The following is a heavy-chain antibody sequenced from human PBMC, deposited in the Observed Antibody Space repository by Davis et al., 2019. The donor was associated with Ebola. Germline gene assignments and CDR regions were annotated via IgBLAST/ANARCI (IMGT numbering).Heavy chain of an antibody. J-gene: IGHJ6*02. CDR3: AKGSIFGAIPYYYGMDV. CDR1: GFIFSRYA. Sequence: SLITPRAASGFIFSRYAMHSVRQAPGKGLAWVSGISWNSGSIGYADSVKGRFTISRDNAKNSLYLQMNSLRAEDTALYYCAKGSIFGAIPYYYGMDVWGQGTTVTVSS. D-gene: IGHD3-3*01. V-gene: IGHV3-9*01. CDR2: ISWNSGSI.